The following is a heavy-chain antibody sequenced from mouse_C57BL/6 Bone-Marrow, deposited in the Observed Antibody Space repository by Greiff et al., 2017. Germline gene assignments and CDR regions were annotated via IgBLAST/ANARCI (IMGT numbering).Heavy chain of an antibody. CDR2: IDPSDSYT. D-gene: IGHD2-5*01. Sequence: QVQLQQSGAELVMPGASVKLSCKASGYTFTSYWMHWVKQRPGQGLEWIGEIDPSDSYTNYNQKFKGKSTLTVDKSSSTAYMQLSSLTSEDSAVYYCASPYYSNSYAMDYWGQGTSVTVSS. V-gene: IGHV1-69*01. J-gene: IGHJ4*01. CDR1: GYTFTSYW. CDR3: ASPYYSNSYAMDY.